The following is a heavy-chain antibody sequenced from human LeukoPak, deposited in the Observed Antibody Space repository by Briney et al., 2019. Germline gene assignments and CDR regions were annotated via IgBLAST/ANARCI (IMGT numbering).Heavy chain of an antibody. J-gene: IGHJ4*02. CDR3: ARVVGDTGYYFDY. V-gene: IGHV3-11*06. D-gene: IGHD2-21*02. CDR2: IIPSSGYT. CDR1: GFTFSDSY. Sequence: GGSLRLSCAASGFTFSDSYMSWIRQAPGKGLEWVSYIIPSSGYTNYADSVKGRFTISRDNARNSLYLQMNSLRAEDTAVYYCARVVGDTGYYFDYWGQGSLVTVSS.